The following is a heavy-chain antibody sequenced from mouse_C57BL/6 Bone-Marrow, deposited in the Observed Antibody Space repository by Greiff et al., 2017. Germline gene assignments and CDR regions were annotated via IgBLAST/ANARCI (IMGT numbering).Heavy chain of an antibody. CDR1: GYSFTGYY. CDR2: INPSTGGT. V-gene: IGHV1-42*01. Sequence: VQLKQSGPELVKPGASVKISCKASGYSFTGYYMNWVKQSPEKSLEWIGEINPSTGGTTYNQKFKAKATLTVDKSSSTAYMQLKSLTSEDSAVYYCARDSGNFDYWGQGTTLTVSS. CDR3: ARDSGNFDY. J-gene: IGHJ2*01.